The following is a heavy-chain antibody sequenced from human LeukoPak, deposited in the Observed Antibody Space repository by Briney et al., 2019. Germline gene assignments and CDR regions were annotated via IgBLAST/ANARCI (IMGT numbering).Heavy chain of an antibody. J-gene: IGHJ6*02. CDR3: AKEYSSLYYYYYYGMDV. V-gene: IGHV3-23*01. D-gene: IGHD6-13*01. Sequence: GGSLRLSCAASGFTFSSYAMSWVRQAPGKGLEWVSVISGSGGSTFYADSVKGRFTISRDNSKNTLYLQMNSLRAEDTVVYYCAKEYSSLYYYYYYGMDVWGQGTTVTVSS. CDR2: ISGSGGST. CDR1: GFTFSSYA.